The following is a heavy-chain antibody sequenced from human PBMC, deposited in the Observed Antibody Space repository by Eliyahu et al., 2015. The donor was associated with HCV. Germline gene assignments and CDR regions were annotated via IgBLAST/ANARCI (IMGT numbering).Heavy chain of an antibody. V-gene: IGHV4-39*01. CDR1: DXSISXSTYY. CDR2: FFYNRKT. D-gene: IGHD3-22*01. Sequence: QLQLQESGPGLVKPSETLSLTCSVSDXSISXSTYYWGWIRQPPGKGLEWIGSFFYNRKTYYNPSLKSRVTISPDTSKNQFSLRLSSVTAADTAVYYCARAKYTMMEIDYWGQGTLVTVSS. J-gene: IGHJ4*02. CDR3: ARAKYTMMEIDY.